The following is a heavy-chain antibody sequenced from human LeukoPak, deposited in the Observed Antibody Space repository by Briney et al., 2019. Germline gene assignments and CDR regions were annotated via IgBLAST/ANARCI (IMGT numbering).Heavy chain of an antibody. D-gene: IGHD5-18*01. V-gene: IGHV4-61*01. J-gene: IGHJ4*02. CDR1: GGSVSSGSYY. CDR2: IYYSGST. CDR3: ARTGYSYGDKPFDY. Sequence: SETLSLTCTVSGGSVSSGSYYWSWIRQPPGKGLEWIGYIYYSGSTNYNPSLKSRVTISVDTSKNQFSLKLSSVTAADTAVYYCARTGYSYGDKPFDYWGQGTLVTVSS.